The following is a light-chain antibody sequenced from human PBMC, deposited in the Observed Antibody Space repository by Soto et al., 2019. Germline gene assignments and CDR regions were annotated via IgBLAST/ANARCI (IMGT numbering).Light chain of an antibody. J-gene: IGLJ1*01. CDR3: CSYAGSSMYV. V-gene: IGLV2-23*02. Sequence: QSVLTQPASVSGSPGQSITTSCTGTSSDVGNYNLVSWYQQHPGKAPKLMIYEVSKRPSGVSNRFSGSKSGNTASLTISGLQAEDEADYSCCSYAGSSMYVFGSGTKVTVL. CDR1: SSDVGNYNL. CDR2: EVS.